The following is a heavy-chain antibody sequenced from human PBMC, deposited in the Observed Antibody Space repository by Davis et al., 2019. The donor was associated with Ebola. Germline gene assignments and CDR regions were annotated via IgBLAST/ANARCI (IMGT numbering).Heavy chain of an antibody. CDR3: ARGITMVQGVTYFDY. D-gene: IGHD3-10*01. V-gene: IGHV1-2*04. CDR2: INPNSGGT. CDR1: GYTFTGYY. Sequence: AASVKVSCKASGYTFTGYYMHWVRQAPGQGLEWMGWINPNSGGTNYAQKFQGWVTMTRDTSISTAYMELSRLRSDDTAVYYCARGITMVQGVTYFDYWGQGTLVTVSS. J-gene: IGHJ4*02.